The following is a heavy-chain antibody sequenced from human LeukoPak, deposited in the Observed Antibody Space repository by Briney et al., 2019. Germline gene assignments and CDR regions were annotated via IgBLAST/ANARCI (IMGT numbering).Heavy chain of an antibody. J-gene: IGHJ6*03. Sequence: SETLSLTCAVYGGSFSGYYWSWIRQPPGKGLEWIGEINHSGSTNYNPSLKSRVTISVDTSKNQCSLKLSSVTAADTAVYYCARGGDRSPYYYYMDVWGKGTTVTVSS. CDR2: INHSGST. CDR1: GGSFSGYY. V-gene: IGHV4-34*01. CDR3: ARGGDRSPYYYYMDV. D-gene: IGHD3-16*02.